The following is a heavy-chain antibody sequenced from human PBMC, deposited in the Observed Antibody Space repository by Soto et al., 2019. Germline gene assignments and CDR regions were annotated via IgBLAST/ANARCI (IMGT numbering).Heavy chain of an antibody. Sequence: GGSLRLSCAASGFSFSSYALSWVRQAPGKGLEWVGRIRTKSHGGTTDYAAPVKGRFTISRDDSKNTLYLQMNSLKTEDTAVYYCTTPLGYCSSTSCYEPPPDLYYYYGMDVWGQGTTVTVSS. J-gene: IGHJ6*02. V-gene: IGHV3-15*01. CDR1: GFSFSSYA. CDR3: TTPLGYCSSTSCYEPPPDLYYYYGMDV. CDR2: IRTKSHGGTT. D-gene: IGHD2-2*01.